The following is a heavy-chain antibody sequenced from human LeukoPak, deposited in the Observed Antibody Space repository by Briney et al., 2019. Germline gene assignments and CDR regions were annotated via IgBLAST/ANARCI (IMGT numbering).Heavy chain of an antibody. V-gene: IGHV4-59*01. D-gene: IGHD7-27*01. CDR3: ARDRLSLGAFDI. CDR2: IYYSGST. CDR1: GGSISSYY. J-gene: IGHJ3*02. Sequence: SETPSLTCTVSGGSISSYYWSWIRQPPGKGLEWIGYIYYSGSTNYNPSLKSRVTISVDTSKNQFSLKLSSVTAADTAVYYCARDRLSLGAFDIWGQGTMVTVSS.